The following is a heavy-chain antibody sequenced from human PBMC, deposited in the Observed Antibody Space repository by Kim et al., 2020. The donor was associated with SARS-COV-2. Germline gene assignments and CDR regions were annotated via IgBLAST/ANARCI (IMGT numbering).Heavy chain of an antibody. D-gene: IGHD4-17*01. V-gene: IGHV3-30*07. Sequence: GRFTISRDNSTNTLYLQMNSLRAEDTAVYYCATALSTVTPSDYYYYGMDVWGQGTTVTVSS. J-gene: IGHJ6*02. CDR3: ATALSTVTPSDYYYYGMDV.